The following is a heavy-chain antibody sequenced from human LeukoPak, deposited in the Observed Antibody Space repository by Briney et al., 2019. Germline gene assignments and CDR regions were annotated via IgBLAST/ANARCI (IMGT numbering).Heavy chain of an antibody. CDR1: GFNFSSYW. J-gene: IGHJ4*02. CDR3: ARDVRQLWSFDY. V-gene: IGHV3-7*01. CDR2: IKEDGSEK. Sequence: GGSLRLSCAASGFNFSSYWMNWVRQAPGKGLEWVANIKEDGSEKYYVDSVKGRFTISRDNAKNSLFLQMNSLRAEDTAVYYCARDVRQLWSFDYWGQGTLVTVSS. D-gene: IGHD5-18*01.